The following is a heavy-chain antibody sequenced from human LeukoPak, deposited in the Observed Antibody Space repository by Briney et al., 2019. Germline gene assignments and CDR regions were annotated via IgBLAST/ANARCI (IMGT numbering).Heavy chain of an antibody. CDR2: IYYSGST. J-gene: IGHJ4*02. D-gene: IGHD6-13*01. V-gene: IGHV4-59*01. Sequence: SETLSLTCTVSGGSLSSYYWSWIRQPPGKGLEWIGYIYYSGSTNYNPSLKSRVTISVDTSKNQFSLKLSSVTAADTAVYYCARGYSSSWYPDYWGQGTLVTVSS. CDR1: GGSLSSYY. CDR3: ARGYSSSWYPDY.